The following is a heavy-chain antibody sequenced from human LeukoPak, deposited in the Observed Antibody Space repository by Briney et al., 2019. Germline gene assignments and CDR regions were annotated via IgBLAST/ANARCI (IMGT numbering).Heavy chain of an antibody. Sequence: ASVKVSCKASGYTFTGYYMHWVRQAPGQGLEWMGWINPNSGGTNYAQKFQGRVTMTRDTAISTAYMELSRLRSDDTAVYYCARGYYDSSPYYYYYMDGWGKGTTVTVSS. CDR3: ARGYYDSSPYYYYYMDG. J-gene: IGHJ6*03. CDR2: INPNSGGT. CDR1: GYTFTGYY. D-gene: IGHD3-22*01. V-gene: IGHV1-2*02.